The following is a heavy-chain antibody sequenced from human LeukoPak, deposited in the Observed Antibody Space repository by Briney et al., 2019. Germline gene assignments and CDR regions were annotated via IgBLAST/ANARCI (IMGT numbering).Heavy chain of an antibody. V-gene: IGHV3-66*01. CDR2: IYTGGTT. D-gene: IGHD6-6*01. CDR3: ARDSSSYYFDY. CDR1: GFTVTSNH. J-gene: IGHJ4*02. Sequence: GGSLRLSCAASGFTVTSNHMNWVRQAPGKGLEWVSIIYTGGTTHYADSLKDRFTISRDDSINTLYLQMNSLRAEDTAVYYCARDSSSYYFDYWGQRTLVTVSS.